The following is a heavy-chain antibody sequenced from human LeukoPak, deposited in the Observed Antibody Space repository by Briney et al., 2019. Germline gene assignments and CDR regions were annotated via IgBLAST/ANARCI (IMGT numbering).Heavy chain of an antibody. CDR3: ARSFANTSSLVFDF. CDR1: GFRFSSYG. CDR2: TSYDGSSN. Sequence: AGGSLRLSCAASGFRFSSYGMHWVRQAPGKGPEWVAFTSYDGSSNYYGDSVKGRFTTSRDNSKNTLCLQMNSLRAEDSALYYCARSFANTSSLVFDFWGQGTLLTVSS. V-gene: IGHV3-30*03. J-gene: IGHJ4*02. D-gene: IGHD6-6*01.